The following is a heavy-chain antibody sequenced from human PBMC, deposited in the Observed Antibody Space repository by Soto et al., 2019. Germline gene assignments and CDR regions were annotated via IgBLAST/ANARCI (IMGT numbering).Heavy chain of an antibody. D-gene: IGHD3-9*01. CDR1: GFPLAAPG. V-gene: IGHV3-23*01. CDR2: FNVSGALT. CDR3: VKDTQCLEYDFDA. J-gene: IGHJ1*01. Sequence: PGGSLRLSCAASGFPLAAPGMAWVRQSPGKGLQWGSSFNVSGALTYNIDSVKGRSPISRNNSEHTLSLQMNNLEADDTAINYFVKDTQCLEYDFDAWGPGTLVTVSS.